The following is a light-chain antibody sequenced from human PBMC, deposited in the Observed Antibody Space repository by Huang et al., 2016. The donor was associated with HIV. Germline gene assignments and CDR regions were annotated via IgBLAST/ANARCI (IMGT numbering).Light chain of an antibody. Sequence: EIVLTQSPVNLSLSPGERATLSCRASQPLSDSLAWYQHKPGQAPRLLIYDTSNRASDIPARFSGDGSGTDFILTISSLEPEDFAVYYCQQRSNLITFGQGTRLEIK. J-gene: IGKJ5*01. V-gene: IGKV3-11*01. CDR2: DTS. CDR1: QPLSDS. CDR3: QQRSNLIT.